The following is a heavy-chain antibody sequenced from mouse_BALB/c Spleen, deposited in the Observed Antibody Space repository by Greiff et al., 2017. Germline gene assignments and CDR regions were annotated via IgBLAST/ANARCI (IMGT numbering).Heavy chain of an antibody. V-gene: IGHV5-6*01. D-gene: IGHD2-3*01. CDR3: ARSDVKYAYYIDY. Sequence: EVKLVESGGDLVKPGGSLKLSCAASGFTFSSYGMSWVRQTPDKRLEWVATISSGGSYTYYPDSVKGRFTISRDNAKNTLYLQMSSLKSEDTAMYYCARSDVKYAYYIDYWGQGTTLTVSS. CDR2: ISSGGSYT. J-gene: IGHJ2*01. CDR1: GFTFSSYG.